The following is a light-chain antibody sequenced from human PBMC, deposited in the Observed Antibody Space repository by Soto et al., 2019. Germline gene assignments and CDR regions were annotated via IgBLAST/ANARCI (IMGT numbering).Light chain of an antibody. J-gene: IGLJ1*01. CDR2: DVS. Sequence: QSALTQPASVSGSPGQSVTISCTGSSNDVGGYNYVSWYQQHPGKAPKLMIYDVSERPSGVSNRFSGSKSGNTASLTISGLQAEDEADYYCSSYTSSSTRVFGTGTKLTVL. V-gene: IGLV2-14*01. CDR3: SSYTSSSTRV. CDR1: SNDVGGYNY.